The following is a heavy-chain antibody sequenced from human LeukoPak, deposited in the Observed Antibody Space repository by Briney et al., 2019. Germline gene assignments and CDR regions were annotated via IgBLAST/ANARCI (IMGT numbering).Heavy chain of an antibody. Sequence: ASVKVSCKASRYTFTGYIMHWVRQAPGQGLEWMGWINPNSGDTKYTQKFQGRVTLTRDTSISTAYMELNRLRSDDTAIYYCARDLLNGDWTWDIWGLGTMVTVSS. V-gene: IGHV1-2*02. CDR1: RYTFTGYI. J-gene: IGHJ3*02. CDR3: ARDLLNGDWTWDI. D-gene: IGHD7-27*01. CDR2: INPNSGDT.